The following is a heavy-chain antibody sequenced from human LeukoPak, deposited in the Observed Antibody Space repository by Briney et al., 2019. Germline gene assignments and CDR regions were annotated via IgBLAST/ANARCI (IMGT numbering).Heavy chain of an antibody. CDR2: IYYSGSN. V-gene: IGHV4-28*06. D-gene: IGHD3-22*01. J-gene: IGHJ6*03. CDR3: ARIVVDNPDFYYYYMDV. Sequence: SETLSLTCAVSGYSISSSNWWGWIRQPPGKGLEWIGYIYYSGSNNYNPSLKSRVTMSVDTSKNQFSLKLSSVTALDTAVYYCARIVVDNPDFYYYYMDVWGKGTTVTVSS. CDR1: GYSISSSNW.